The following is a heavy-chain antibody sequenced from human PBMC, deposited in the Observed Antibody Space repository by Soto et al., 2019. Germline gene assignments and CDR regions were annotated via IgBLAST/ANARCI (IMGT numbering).Heavy chain of an antibody. CDR2: SRNKDNSYNT. D-gene: IGHD3-22*01. Sequence: GGSLRLSCAASGFTFSAHYMDWVRQAPEKGLEWVGRSRNKDNSYNTEYAASVKGRFTLSRDDSKNSLYLQMNSLKTEDTAVYYCTINYYDTSGYSIDIWGQGTMVTVSS. V-gene: IGHV3-72*01. CDR1: GFTFSAHY. CDR3: TINYYDTSGYSIDI. J-gene: IGHJ3*02.